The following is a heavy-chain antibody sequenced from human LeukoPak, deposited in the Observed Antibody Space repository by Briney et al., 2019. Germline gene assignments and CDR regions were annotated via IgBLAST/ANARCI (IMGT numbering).Heavy chain of an antibody. CDR2: MSYDGSNE. J-gene: IGHJ4*02. CDR3: AGHGSSSG. CDR1: GFTFSSYA. V-gene: IGHV3-30*14. Sequence: GGSLRLSCAASGFTFSSYAMHWVRQAPGKGLEWVAVMSYDGSNEYYADSVKGRFTISRDNSKNALYLQMNSLRVEDTAVYYCAGHGSSSGWGQGTLVTVSS. D-gene: IGHD6-6*01.